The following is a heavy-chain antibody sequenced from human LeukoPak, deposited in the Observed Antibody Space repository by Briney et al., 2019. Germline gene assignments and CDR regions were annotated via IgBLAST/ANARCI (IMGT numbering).Heavy chain of an antibody. V-gene: IGHV4-34*01. CDR1: GGSFSGYY. D-gene: IGHD6-19*01. CDR2: INHSGST. CDR3: ARGVAVAGTWFDP. Sequence: SETLSLTCAVYGGSFSGYYWSWIRQPPGKRLECIGEINHSGSTNYNPSLESRVTISVDTSKNQFSLKLSSVTAADTAVYYCARGVAVAGTWFDPWGQGTLVTVSS. J-gene: IGHJ5*02.